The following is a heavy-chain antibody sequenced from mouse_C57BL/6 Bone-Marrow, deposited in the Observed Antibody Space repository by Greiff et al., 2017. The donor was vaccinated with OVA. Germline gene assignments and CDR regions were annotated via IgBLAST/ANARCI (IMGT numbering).Heavy chain of an antibody. CDR1: GFNIKNTY. J-gene: IGHJ2*01. CDR3: ARRDYGNYLYFDD. D-gene: IGHD2-1*01. V-gene: IGHV14-3*01. CDR2: IDPANGNT. Sequence: EVQLQQSVAELVRPGASVKLSCTASGFNIKNTYMHWVKQRPEQGLEWIGRIDPANGNTKYASKFPGKATITADTSSNTAYLQLSSLTSEDTAIYYCARRDYGNYLYFDDWGKGTTLTVSS.